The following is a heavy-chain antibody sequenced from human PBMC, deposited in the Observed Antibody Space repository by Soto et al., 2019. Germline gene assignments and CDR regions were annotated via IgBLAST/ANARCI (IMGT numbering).Heavy chain of an antibody. V-gene: IGHV4-39*01. CDR3: ARHGRYGSGSSTGWFDP. Sequence: QLQLQESGPGLVKPSETLSLTCTVSGGSISSSSYYWGWIRQPPGKGLEWIGSIYYSGSTYYNPSLKSRVTISVDTSKNQFSLKLSSVTAADTAVYYCARHGRYGSGSSTGWFDPWGQGTLVTVSS. J-gene: IGHJ5*02. CDR1: GGSISSSSYY. D-gene: IGHD3-10*01. CDR2: IYYSGST.